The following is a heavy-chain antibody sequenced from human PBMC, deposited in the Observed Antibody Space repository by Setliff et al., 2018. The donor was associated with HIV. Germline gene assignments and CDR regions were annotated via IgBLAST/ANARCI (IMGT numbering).Heavy chain of an antibody. D-gene: IGHD4-4*01. CDR2: IYASGNT. V-gene: IGHV4-61*02. CDR3: ARFSNTLNWFDP. CDR1: GGSITSTSYY. J-gene: IGHJ5*02. Sequence: SETLSLTCTVSGGSITSTSYYWTWIRQPAGKGLEWIGRIYASGNTNYNPSLKSRVTISVDTSKNQFSLKLNSVTAADTAVYYCARFSNTLNWFDPWGQGTLVT.